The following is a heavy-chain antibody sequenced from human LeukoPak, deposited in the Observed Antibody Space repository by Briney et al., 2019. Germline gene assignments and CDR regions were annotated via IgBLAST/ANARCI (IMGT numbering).Heavy chain of an antibody. Sequence: PSETLSLTCTVFGGSINTYYWSWIRQSPGKGLAFIGYIYSSGSTDYNPSLKSRVVISIDTSKSQFSLKMNSVTAADTAVYYCARRGTPYYYYYMDVWGKGTTVTVSS. D-gene: IGHD3-16*01. J-gene: IGHJ6*03. CDR2: IYSSGST. CDR1: GGSINTYY. V-gene: IGHV4-59*08. CDR3: ARRGTPYYYYYMDV.